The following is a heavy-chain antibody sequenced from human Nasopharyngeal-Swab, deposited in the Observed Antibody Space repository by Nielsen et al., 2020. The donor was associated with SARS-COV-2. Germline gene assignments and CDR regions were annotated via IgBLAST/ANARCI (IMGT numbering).Heavy chain of an antibody. Sequence: VRQAPGKGLEWVSGISGGVDSTYYADSVKGRFTISRDNSKNTLYLLMNSLRVEDTAVYYCAKDTRDLDIGVGYYYYYGMDVWGQGTTVTVSS. J-gene: IGHJ6*02. CDR3: AKDTRDLDIGVGYYYYYGMDV. D-gene: IGHD2-2*03. CDR2: ISGGVDST. V-gene: IGHV3-23*01.